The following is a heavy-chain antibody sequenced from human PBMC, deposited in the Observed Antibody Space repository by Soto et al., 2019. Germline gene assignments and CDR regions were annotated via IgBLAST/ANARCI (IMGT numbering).Heavy chain of an antibody. CDR1: GFTFSSYS. D-gene: IGHD2-15*01. Sequence: GGSLRLSCAASGFTFSSYSMNWVRQAPGKGLEWVSSISSSSSYIYYADSVKGRFTISRDNAKNSPSLQMNSLRAEDTAVYYCARDLGYCSGGSCQTSFDYWGQGTLVTVSS. J-gene: IGHJ4*02. CDR2: ISSSSSYI. V-gene: IGHV3-21*01. CDR3: ARDLGYCSGGSCQTSFDY.